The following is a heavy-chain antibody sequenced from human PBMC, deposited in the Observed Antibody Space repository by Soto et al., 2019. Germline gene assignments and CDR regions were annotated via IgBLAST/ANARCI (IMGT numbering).Heavy chain of an antibody. Sequence: ASVKVSCKASGYTFTGYYMHWVRQAPGQGLEWMGIINPSGGSTSYAQKFQGRVTMTTDASTSTVYMELSSLRSEDTAVYYCARDEYSSSSVHWFDPWGQGTLVTRLL. CDR2: INPSGGST. D-gene: IGHD6-6*01. V-gene: IGHV1-46*01. J-gene: IGHJ5*02. CDR3: ARDEYSSSSVHWFDP. CDR1: GYTFTGYY.